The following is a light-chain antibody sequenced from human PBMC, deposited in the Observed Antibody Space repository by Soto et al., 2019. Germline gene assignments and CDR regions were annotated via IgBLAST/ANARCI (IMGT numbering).Light chain of an antibody. CDR2: AAS. V-gene: IGKV1-39*01. Sequence: DIQMTQSPSSLSASVGDRVTITCRASQNIDNYLNWYQQKPGKAPKLLIYAASSLQGGVPSTFSGRGSGTDFTLTISSLQPEDFASFYCQHSYSAPWTCGQGSKVEIK. J-gene: IGKJ1*01. CDR3: QHSYSAPWT. CDR1: QNIDNY.